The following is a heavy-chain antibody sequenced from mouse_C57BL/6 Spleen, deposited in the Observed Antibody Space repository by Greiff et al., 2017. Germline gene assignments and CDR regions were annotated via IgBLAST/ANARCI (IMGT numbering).Heavy chain of an antibody. Sequence: QVQLQQSGAELVRPGTSVKVSCKASGYAFTNYLIEWVKQRPGQGLEWIGVINPGSGGTNYNEKFQGKATLTADKSSSTAYMQLSSLTSEDSAVYFCARSIELRVYFDVWGTGTTVTVSS. D-gene: IGHD2-4*01. CDR3: ARSIELRVYFDV. CDR2: INPGSGGT. V-gene: IGHV1-54*01. J-gene: IGHJ1*03. CDR1: GYAFTNYL.